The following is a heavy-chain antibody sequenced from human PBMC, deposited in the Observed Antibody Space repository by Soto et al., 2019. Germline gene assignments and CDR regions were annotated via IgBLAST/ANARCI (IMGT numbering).Heavy chain of an antibody. CDR1: GGSISSYF. J-gene: IGHJ4*02. CDR2: IHDSGST. D-gene: IGHD2-15*01. Sequence: QVQLQESGPGLVKPSETLSLTCTVSGGSISSYFWTWIRQTPGKGLEWIGYIHDSGSTKYNPSLKSRVTILVDTSKDQFSLKLRSVTAADTAVYYCARTGCSGGSCPFDYWGQGTLVTVSS. V-gene: IGHV4-59*01. CDR3: ARTGCSGGSCPFDY.